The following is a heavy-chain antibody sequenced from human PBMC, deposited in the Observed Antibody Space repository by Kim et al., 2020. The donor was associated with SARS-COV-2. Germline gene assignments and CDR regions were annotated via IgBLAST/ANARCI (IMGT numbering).Heavy chain of an antibody. Sequence: TYYDPPLKSRVTISVDTSKNQFSLKRSSVTAADTAVYYCARRVVRGAADYWGQGTLVTVSS. CDR2: T. J-gene: IGHJ4*02. CDR3: ARRVVRGAADY. V-gene: IGHV4-30-2*03. D-gene: IGHD3-10*01.